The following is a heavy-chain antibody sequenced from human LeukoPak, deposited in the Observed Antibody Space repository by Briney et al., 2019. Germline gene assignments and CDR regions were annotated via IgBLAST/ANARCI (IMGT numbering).Heavy chain of an antibody. CDR2: ISSSGSTI. V-gene: IGHV3-11*01. J-gene: IGHJ6*03. CDR3: ARVGYTNSFGYYYYYMDV. Sequence: GGSLRLSCAASGFTFSDYYMSWIRQAPGKGLEWVSYISSSGSTIYYADSVKGRFTISRDNAKNSLYLQMNSLRAEDTAVYYCARVGYTNSFGYYYYYMDVWAKGTMVTVSS. D-gene: IGHD4-11*01. CDR1: GFTFSDYY.